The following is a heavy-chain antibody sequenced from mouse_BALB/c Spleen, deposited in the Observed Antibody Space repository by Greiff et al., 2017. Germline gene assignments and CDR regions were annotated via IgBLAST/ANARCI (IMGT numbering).Heavy chain of an antibody. CDR2: IWGDGST. Sequence: VQGVESGPGLVAPSQSLSITCTVSGFSLTGYGVNWVRQPPGKGLEWLGMIWGDGSTDYNSALKSRLSISKDNSKSQVFLKMNSLQTDDTARYYCAREDGNIGAWFAYWGQGTLVTVSA. V-gene: IGHV2-6-7*01. D-gene: IGHD2-1*01. CDR3: AREDGNIGAWFAY. J-gene: IGHJ3*01. CDR1: GFSLTGYG.